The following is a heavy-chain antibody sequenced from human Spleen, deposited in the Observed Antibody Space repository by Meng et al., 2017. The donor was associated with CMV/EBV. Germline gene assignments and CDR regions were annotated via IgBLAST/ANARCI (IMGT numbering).Heavy chain of an antibody. CDR3: ARVHYDISTGYQFDY. Sequence: GGSVRSGSHYWSWIRQPPGKGLEWIGYIYYSGSTKYNPSLKSRLTMSVDTSNNHFSLKLSSVTAADTAVYYCARVHYDISTGYQFDYWGQGTLVTVSS. D-gene: IGHD3-9*01. J-gene: IGHJ4*02. V-gene: IGHV4-61*03. CDR1: GGSVRSGSHY. CDR2: IYYSGST.